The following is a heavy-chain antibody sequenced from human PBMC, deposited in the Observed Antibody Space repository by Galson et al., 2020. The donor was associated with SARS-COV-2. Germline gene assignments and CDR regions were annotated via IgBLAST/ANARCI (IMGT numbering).Heavy chain of an antibody. CDR2: IYYRGST. CDR3: ARRGHPFGYYDSVGWGY. V-gene: IGHV4-39*01. J-gene: IGHJ4*02. Sequence: SETLSLTCTVSGGSISSSSYYWVWIRQPPGQGLVWIGSIYYRGSTYYNPSLKSRVTISVDTSKNQFSLKLSSVTAADTAVYYCARRGHPFGYYDSVGWGYWGQGTLVTVSS. CDR1: GGSISSSSYY. D-gene: IGHD3-22*01.